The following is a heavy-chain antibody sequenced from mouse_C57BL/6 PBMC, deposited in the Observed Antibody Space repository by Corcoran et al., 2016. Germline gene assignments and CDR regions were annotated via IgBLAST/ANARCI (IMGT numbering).Heavy chain of an antibody. J-gene: IGHJ3*01. CDR3: ASTGPAWLAY. V-gene: IGHV1-18*01. Sequence: EVQLQQSGPELVQPGASVKIPCKASGYTFTDYNMDWVKQSHGKSLEWIGDINPNNGGTIYNQKFKGKATLTVDKSSSTAYMELRSLTSEDTAVYYCASTGPAWLAYWGQGTLVTVSA. CDR2: INPNNGGT. CDR1: GYTFTDYN. D-gene: IGHD4-1*02.